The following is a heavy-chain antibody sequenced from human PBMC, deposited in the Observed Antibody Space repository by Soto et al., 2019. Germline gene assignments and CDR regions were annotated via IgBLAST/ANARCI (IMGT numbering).Heavy chain of an antibody. Sequence: GESLRISCKGSGYSFATYWIGWIRQKHGKGLEWMGMMHPGDSDTRYSPSFQGQVTISADTSISTAYLQWSSLRASDTAIYYCARSLDKRVTTLYNYYYGMDVWGQGTTVTVSS. CDR2: MHPGDSDT. CDR1: GYSFATYW. CDR3: ARSLDKRVTTLYNYYYGMDV. V-gene: IGHV5-51*01. J-gene: IGHJ6*02. D-gene: IGHD4-4*01.